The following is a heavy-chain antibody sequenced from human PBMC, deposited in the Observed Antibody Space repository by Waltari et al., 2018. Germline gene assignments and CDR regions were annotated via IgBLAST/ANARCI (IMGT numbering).Heavy chain of an antibody. CDR3: ARGRPSDDGRLLGFFD. J-gene: IGHJ4*02. D-gene: IGHD3-3*01. CDR1: SESFSAYS. Sequence: QVQLQQWGVGLLKPSETLSLTCAVSSESFSAYSWIWIRQPPGKGLEWIGEINYSGNTNYNSSLRSRVTILADASKIQVSLKLRAATAADTAMYYCARGRPSDDGRLLGFFDWGQGILVTVAS. V-gene: IGHV4-34*01. CDR2: INYSGNT.